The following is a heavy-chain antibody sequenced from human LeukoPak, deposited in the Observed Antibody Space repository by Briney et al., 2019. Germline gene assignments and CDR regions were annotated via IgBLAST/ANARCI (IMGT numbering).Heavy chain of an antibody. D-gene: IGHD6-13*01. CDR1: GGSFSGYY. CDR2: INHSGST. Sequence: SETQSLTCAVYGGSFSGYYWSWIRQPPGKGLEWIGEINHSGSTNYNPSLKSRVTISVDTSKNQFSLKLSSVTAADTAVYYCARAAYSSSWRGFDYWGQGTLVTVSS. V-gene: IGHV4-34*01. CDR3: ARAAYSSSWRGFDY. J-gene: IGHJ4*02.